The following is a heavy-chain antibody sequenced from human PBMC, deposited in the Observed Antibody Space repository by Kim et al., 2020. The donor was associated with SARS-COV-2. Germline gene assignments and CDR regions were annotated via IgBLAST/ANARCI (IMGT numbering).Heavy chain of an antibody. CDR1: GFTFSNYV. V-gene: IGHV3-30*18. D-gene: IGHD2-15*01. CDR2: ISHDGSKE. J-gene: IGHJ4*02. Sequence: GGSLRLSCAASGFTFSNYVMHWVRQAPGKGLEWMAVISHDGSKEYYGDSVKGRFTISRDNSRNTLSLQMNSLRGEDTAVYSCVKDREYCSGGTCYNGILDHWGQGTLVTVSS. CDR3: VKDREYCSGGTCYNGILDH.